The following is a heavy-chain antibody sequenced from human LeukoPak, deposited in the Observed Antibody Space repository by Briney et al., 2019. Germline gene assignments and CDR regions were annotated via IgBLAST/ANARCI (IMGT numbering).Heavy chain of an antibody. CDR1: GYTFTGHY. J-gene: IGHJ4*02. CDR3: AKTLYIAAAPGGFDY. D-gene: IGHD6-13*01. Sequence: ASVKVSCKASGYTFTGHYIHWVRQAPGQGLEWMGWINPKNAGTNYAQKFQGRVTMTRDTSTGTAYMELSRLRSDDTAVYYCAKTLYIAAAPGGFDYWGQGTLVAVSS. CDR2: INPKNAGT. V-gene: IGHV1-2*02.